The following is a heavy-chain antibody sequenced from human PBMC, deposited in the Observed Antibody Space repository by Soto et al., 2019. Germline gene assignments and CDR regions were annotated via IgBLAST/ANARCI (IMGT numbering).Heavy chain of an antibody. CDR2: INPSGGST. CDR1: GYTFTSYY. J-gene: IGHJ6*02. Sequence: ASVKVSCKASGYTFTSYYMHWVRQAPGQGLEWMGIINPSGGSTSYAQKFQGRVTMTGDTSTSTVYMELSSLRSEDTAVYYCATTLSYGSGSYPPLDVWGQGTTVTVSS. V-gene: IGHV1-46*01. CDR3: ATTLSYGSGSYPPLDV. D-gene: IGHD3-10*01.